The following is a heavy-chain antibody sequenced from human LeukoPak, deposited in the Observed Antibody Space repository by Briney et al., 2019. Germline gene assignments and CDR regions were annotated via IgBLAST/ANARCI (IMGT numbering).Heavy chain of an antibody. CDR1: GCTFSNDN. V-gene: IGHV3-21*01. CDR3: ARESGSPDY. J-gene: IGHJ4*02. Sequence: GGSLRLSCAASGCTFSNDNMNWVGQAPARGLEWVSSISSSSNYIYYADSVKGRFTISRDNAKNSVYLQVNSLRAEDTALYYCARESGSPDYWGQGTLVTVSS. CDR2: ISSSSNYI. D-gene: IGHD3-10*01.